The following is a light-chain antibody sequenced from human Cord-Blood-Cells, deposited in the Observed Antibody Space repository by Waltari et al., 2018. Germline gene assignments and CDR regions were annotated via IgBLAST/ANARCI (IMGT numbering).Light chain of an antibody. CDR1: SLRSYY. J-gene: IGLJ1*01. V-gene: IGLV3-19*01. CDR2: GKN. Sequence: SSELTQDPAVSVALGQTVRITCQGDSLRSYYASWYQQKPGQAPVLVIYGKNNRPSGIPDRFSGSSSGNTASLTITGAQAEDEADYYCNSRVSSGNVFGTGTKVTVL. CDR3: NSRVSSGNV.